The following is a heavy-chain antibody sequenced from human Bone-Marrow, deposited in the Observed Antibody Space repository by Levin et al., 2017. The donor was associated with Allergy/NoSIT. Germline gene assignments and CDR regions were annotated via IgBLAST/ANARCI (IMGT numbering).Heavy chain of an antibody. Sequence: GGSLRLSCKGSGYRFKSYWIGWVRQMPGKGLEWMGIIFSGDSETTYSPSFQGQVTISVDKSISVAYLQWSSLKASDTAVYYCARKDSEQYFFDSWGQGTLITVSS. CDR2: IFSGDSET. D-gene: IGHD4-11*01. CDR3: ARKDSEQYFFDS. V-gene: IGHV5-51*01. J-gene: IGHJ4*02. CDR1: GYRFKSYW.